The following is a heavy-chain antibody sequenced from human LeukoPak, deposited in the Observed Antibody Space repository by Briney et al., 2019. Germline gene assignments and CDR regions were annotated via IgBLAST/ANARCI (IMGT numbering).Heavy chain of an antibody. CDR3: ARDIAVAGTGLFDY. D-gene: IGHD6-19*01. Sequence: PSETLSLTCTVSGYSISSGYYWGWIRQPPGKGLEWIGSIYHSGSTYYNPSLKSRVTISVDTSKNQFSLKLSSVTAADTAVYYCARDIAVAGTGLFDYWGQGTLVTVSS. J-gene: IGHJ4*02. V-gene: IGHV4-38-2*02. CDR2: IYHSGST. CDR1: GYSISSGYY.